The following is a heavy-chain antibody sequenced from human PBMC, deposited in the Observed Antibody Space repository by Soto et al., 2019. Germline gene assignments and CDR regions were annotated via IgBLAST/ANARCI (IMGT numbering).Heavy chain of an antibody. Sequence: SETLSLTCTVPAGSVNIGTYYWSRIRQPPGKGLEWIGFIHYSGSTSYNPSLKSRVTLSLETSNSQFSLKLSSVTAADTAVYYCARGSSIGGLYYCMDGWRQGTTVTVSS. CDR2: IHYSGST. D-gene: IGHD6-6*01. J-gene: IGHJ6*02. V-gene: IGHV4-61*01. CDR1: AGSVNIGTYY. CDR3: ARGSSIGGLYYCMDG.